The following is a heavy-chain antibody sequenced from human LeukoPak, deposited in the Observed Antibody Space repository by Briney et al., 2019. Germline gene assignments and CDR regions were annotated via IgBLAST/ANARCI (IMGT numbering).Heavy chain of an antibody. J-gene: IGHJ6*02. CDR2: INGGLENT. Sequence: ASVKVSCKASGYTFTNYAIHWVRPAPGQSLEWMGQINGGLENTKYSQRLLGRVTITRDISANTAYMELSSLTSEDTAVYYCARAEVLLSYGHNKHCLDVWGQGTTVTVSS. CDR3: ARAEVLLSYGHNKHCLDV. CDR1: GYTFTNYA. D-gene: IGHD3-10*01. V-gene: IGHV1-3*01.